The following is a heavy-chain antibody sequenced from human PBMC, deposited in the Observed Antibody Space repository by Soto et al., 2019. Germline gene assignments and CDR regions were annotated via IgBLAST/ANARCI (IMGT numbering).Heavy chain of an antibody. V-gene: IGHV4-59*01. Sequence: PSETLSLTCTVSGGSISSYYWSWIRQPPGKGLEWIGYIYYSGSTNYNPSLKSRVTISVDTSKNQFSLKLSSVTAADTAVYYCARDGKHSRRHPLGPWGQGTLVTVSS. D-gene: IGHD6-13*01. CDR1: GGSISSYY. CDR2: IYYSGST. J-gene: IGHJ5*02. CDR3: ARDGKHSRRHPLGP.